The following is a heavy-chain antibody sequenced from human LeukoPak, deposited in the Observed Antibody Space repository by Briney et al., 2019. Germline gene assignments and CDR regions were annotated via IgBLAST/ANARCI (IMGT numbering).Heavy chain of an antibody. CDR1: GYTFTGYY. J-gene: IGHJ4*02. D-gene: IGHD6-13*01. Sequence: ASVKVSCKASGYTFTGYYMHWVRQAPGQGLEWMGWINPNSGGTNYAQKFQGRVTMTRDTSISTAYMELSRLRSDDTAVYYCAFPYSSSWYDWDPPDYWGQGTLVTVSS. CDR3: AFPYSSSWYDWDPPDY. CDR2: INPNSGGT. V-gene: IGHV1-2*02.